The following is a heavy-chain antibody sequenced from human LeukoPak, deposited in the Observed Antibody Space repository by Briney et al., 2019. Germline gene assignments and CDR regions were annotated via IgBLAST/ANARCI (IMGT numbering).Heavy chain of an antibody. D-gene: IGHD5-12*01. J-gene: IGHJ4*02. V-gene: IGHV1-2*02. CDR2: INPNSGGT. Sequence: ASVKVSCKASGYTFTGYYIHWVRQAPGQGLEWMGWINPNSGGTNYAQKFQGRATMTRDTSISTAYMEVRWLRSDDTAVYYRGSGGSSGYGSRGEYYFDYWGQGTLVTVSS. CDR1: GYTFTGYY. CDR3: GSGGSSGYGSRGEYYFDY.